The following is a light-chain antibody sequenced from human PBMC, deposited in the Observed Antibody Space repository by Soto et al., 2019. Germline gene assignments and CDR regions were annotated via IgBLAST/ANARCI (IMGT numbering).Light chain of an antibody. Sequence: QSALTQPASVSGSPGHSITISCTGTSSDVGGYKYVSWYQQHPGKAPKLMIYEVSSRPSGVSNRFSGSKSGNTASLTISGLQAEDEADYYCSSYTSSSTYVFGTGTKVTVL. CDR3: SSYTSSSTYV. V-gene: IGLV2-14*01. CDR2: EVS. J-gene: IGLJ1*01. CDR1: SSDVGGYKY.